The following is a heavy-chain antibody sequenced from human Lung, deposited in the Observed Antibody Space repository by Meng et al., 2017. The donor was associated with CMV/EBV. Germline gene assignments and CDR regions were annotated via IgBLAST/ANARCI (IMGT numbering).Heavy chain of an antibody. CDR3: ARGPSLSSMVVTPKELAY. CDR1: GFTFSSYS. Sequence: GGSLRLSCAASGFTFSSYSMNWVRQAPGKGLEWVSSISSSSSYIYYADSVKGRFTISRDNAKNSLYLQMNSLRAEDTAVYYCARGPSLSSMVVTPKELAYWRQGXLVTVSS. V-gene: IGHV3-21*01. CDR2: ISSSSSYI. J-gene: IGHJ4*02. D-gene: IGHD4-23*01.